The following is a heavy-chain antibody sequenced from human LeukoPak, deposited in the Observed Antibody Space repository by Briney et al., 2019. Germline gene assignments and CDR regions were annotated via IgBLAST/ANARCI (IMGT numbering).Heavy chain of an antibody. J-gene: IGHJ4*02. CDR2: ITSSGATI. CDR3: ARHTGIVGAPSGLDF. V-gene: IGHV3-11*01. Sequence: GGSLTLACVVSGFRVSEYYMSWVRPAAGRGLEWVSYITSSGATIHTADSLKGRFTISRDNAKSALYLQMNGLRADDTALYYCARHTGIVGAPSGLDFWGQGTLLTVSS. CDR1: GFRVSEYY. D-gene: IGHD1-26*01.